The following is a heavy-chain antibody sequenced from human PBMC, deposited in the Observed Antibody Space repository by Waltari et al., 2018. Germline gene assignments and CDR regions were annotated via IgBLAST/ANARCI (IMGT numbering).Heavy chain of an antibody. Sequence: QVQLQESGPGLVKPSETLSLTCTVSGGSISSYYWSWIRQPPGKGLEWIGYIYTSGSTNYNPSLKSRVTISVDTSKNQCSLKLSSVTAADTAVYYCARSPPNYDFWSGYSYYYYYMDVWGKGTTVTVSS. J-gene: IGHJ6*03. CDR1: GGSISSYY. CDR3: ARSPPNYDFWSGYSYYYYYMDV. D-gene: IGHD3-3*01. CDR2: IYTSGST. V-gene: IGHV4-4*09.